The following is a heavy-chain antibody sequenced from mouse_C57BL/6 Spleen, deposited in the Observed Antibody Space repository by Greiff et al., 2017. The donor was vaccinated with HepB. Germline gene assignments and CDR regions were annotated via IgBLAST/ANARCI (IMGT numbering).Heavy chain of an antibody. J-gene: IGHJ2*01. D-gene: IGHD4-1*01. CDR2: INPNNGGT. CDR1: GYTFTDYN. CDR3: ARKVTGRVFDY. V-gene: IGHV1-22*01. Sequence: VQLKESGPELVKPGASVKMSCKASGYTFTDYNMHWVKQSHGKSLEWIGYINPNNGGTSYNQKFKGKATLTVNKSSSTAYMELRSLTSEDSAVYYCARKVTGRVFDYWGQGTTLTVSS.